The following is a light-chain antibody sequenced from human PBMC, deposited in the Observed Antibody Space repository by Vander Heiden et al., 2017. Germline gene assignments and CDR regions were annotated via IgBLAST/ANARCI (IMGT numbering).Light chain of an antibody. CDR3: SSYTSSSTLV. J-gene: IGLJ2*01. Sequence: QSALTQPASVSGSPGQSITISCTGTSSDVGHYNYVSWYQHYPGKAPKLMIYEVSNRPSGVSYRFSGSKSGNTASLTISGLQAEDEGDYYCSSYTSSSTLVFGGGTKLTVL. V-gene: IGLV2-14*01. CDR1: SSDVGHYNY. CDR2: EVS.